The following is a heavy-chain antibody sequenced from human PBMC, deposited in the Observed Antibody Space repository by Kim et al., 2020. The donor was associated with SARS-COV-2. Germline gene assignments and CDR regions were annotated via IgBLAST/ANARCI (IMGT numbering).Heavy chain of an antibody. J-gene: IGHJ1*01. V-gene: IGHV1-18*01. D-gene: IGHD3-22*01. CDR1: GYTFTSNG. CDR2: ISAYNGNT. Sequence: ASVKVSCKASGYTFTSNGIIWVRQAPGQGLEWMGWISAYNGNTDYARKFLGRVTMTTDTYTTTAYRELRSLRSDDTAVYYCARDLEYYYDNSGYYNNWGPGYFQHWGQGNLVSVSS. CDR3: ARDLEYYYDNSGYYNNWGPGYFQH.